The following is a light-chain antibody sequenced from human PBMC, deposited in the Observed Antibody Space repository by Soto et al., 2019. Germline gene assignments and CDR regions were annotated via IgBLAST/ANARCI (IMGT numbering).Light chain of an antibody. CDR1: NSDVAFYNH. CDR3: SSFASTHTYV. J-gene: IGLJ1*01. V-gene: IGLV2-14*01. CDR2: EVN. Sequence: LTCPASVSGSPGQPITISCTGTNSDVAFYNHVSWYQQHPGKAPKLLIYEVNNRPSGVSHRFSGSKSGNTASLTISGLQAEDEADYYCSSFASTHTYVFGTGTKVTV.